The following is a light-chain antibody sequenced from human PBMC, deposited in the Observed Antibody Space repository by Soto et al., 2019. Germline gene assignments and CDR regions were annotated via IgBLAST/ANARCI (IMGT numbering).Light chain of an antibody. V-gene: IGKV3-11*01. J-gene: IGKJ4*01. CDR1: QSISSY. CDR3: QQRYDWPIT. CDR2: DAS. Sequence: EIVLTQSPATLSLSPGERATLSCRASQSISSYLVWYQQKPGQAPRLLIYDASNRATGTPARFSGSGSGTDFTLTISSLEPEDFAAYSCQQRYDWPITFGGGTKVDIK.